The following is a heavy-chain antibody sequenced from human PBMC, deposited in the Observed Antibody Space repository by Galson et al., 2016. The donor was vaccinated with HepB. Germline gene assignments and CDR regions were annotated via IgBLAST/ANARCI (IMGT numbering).Heavy chain of an antibody. Sequence: SLRLSCAASGFTVSSHYMSWVRQAPGKGLEWVSVIYSNGGTYYADSVKGRFTISRDNSNNTLYLQMNSLRAEDTAVYYCARDLGDYYDSGNYYYAEYVHHWGQGTLVTVSS. V-gene: IGHV3-53*01. CDR1: GFTVSSHY. CDR2: IYSNGGT. CDR3: ARDLGDYYDSGNYYYAEYVHH. J-gene: IGHJ1*01. D-gene: IGHD3-22*01.